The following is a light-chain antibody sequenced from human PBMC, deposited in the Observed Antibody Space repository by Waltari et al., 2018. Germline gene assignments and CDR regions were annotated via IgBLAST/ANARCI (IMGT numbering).Light chain of an antibody. Sequence: DIQMTQSPSSLSASVGDRVTITCRASETIRIYLNWYQPKPGKAPKLLINTASRLQSGVPSRFSGSGSGTDFTLTISTLQHEDFATYYCQQSYSIPLTFGGGTKVEIK. CDR1: ETIRIY. J-gene: IGKJ4*01. CDR3: QQSYSIPLT. V-gene: IGKV1-39*01. CDR2: TAS.